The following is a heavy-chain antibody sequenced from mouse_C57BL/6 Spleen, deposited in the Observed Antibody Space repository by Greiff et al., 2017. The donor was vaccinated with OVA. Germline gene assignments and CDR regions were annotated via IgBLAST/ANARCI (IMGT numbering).Heavy chain of an antibody. CDR3: ARHYYGSSYVGYFDV. J-gene: IGHJ1*03. D-gene: IGHD1-1*01. V-gene: IGHV1-18*01. CDR2: INPNNGGT. CDR1: GYTFTDYN. Sequence: EVQLQQSGPELVKPGASVKIPCKASGYTFTDYNMDWVKQSHGKSLEWIGDINPNNGGTIYNQKFKGKATLTVDKSSSTAYMELRSLTSEDTAVYYCARHYYGSSYVGYFDVWGTGTTVTVSS.